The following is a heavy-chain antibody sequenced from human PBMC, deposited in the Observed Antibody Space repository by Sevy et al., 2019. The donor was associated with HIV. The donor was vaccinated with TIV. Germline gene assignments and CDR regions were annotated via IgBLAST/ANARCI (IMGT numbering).Heavy chain of an antibody. CDR1: GYSITNGYL. CDR3: ARHSHGSGTYYVPFDS. V-gene: IGHV4-38-2*01. Sequence: SETLSLTCAVSGYSITNGYLWGWIRQPPGKGLEWIGSVFHSGSTYYNPSLNSRVIISVDTSKNQFSLKLNSVTAADTAVYYCARHSHGSGTYYVPFDSWGQGTLVTVSS. CDR2: VFHSGST. J-gene: IGHJ4*02. D-gene: IGHD3-10*01.